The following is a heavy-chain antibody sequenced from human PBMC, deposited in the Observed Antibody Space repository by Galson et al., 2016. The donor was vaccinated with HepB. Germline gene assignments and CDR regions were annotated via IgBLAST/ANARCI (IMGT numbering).Heavy chain of an antibody. J-gene: IGHJ5*02. Sequence: SLRLSCAASGFSFSSYTMNWVRQAPGKGLEWVSGISGGSTYIFYADSLKGRFTISRDNAKNSLYLQLNNLRVDDTAVYYCARGQTVVTFKWLDPWGKGTQVTVSS. V-gene: IGHV3-21*01. CDR3: ARGQTVVTFKWLDP. D-gene: IGHD4-23*01. CDR1: GFSFSSYT. CDR2: ISGGSTYI.